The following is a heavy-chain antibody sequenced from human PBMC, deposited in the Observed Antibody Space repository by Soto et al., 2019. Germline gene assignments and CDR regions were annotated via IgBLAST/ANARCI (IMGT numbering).Heavy chain of an antibody. V-gene: IGHV4-4*02. J-gene: IGHJ5*02. Sequence: PSETLSLTCAVSVGSISSYYWCIWVRQPPGRGLEWIGEVYHSGSTNYNPSLKSRVTISVDKSKNQFSLELTSVTAAETAVYFCARDRPSEYTYGSSGWSEPWGQGTMVTVSS. CDR3: ARDRPSEYTYGSSGWSEP. D-gene: IGHD5-18*01. CDR2: VYHSGST. CDR1: VGSISSYYW.